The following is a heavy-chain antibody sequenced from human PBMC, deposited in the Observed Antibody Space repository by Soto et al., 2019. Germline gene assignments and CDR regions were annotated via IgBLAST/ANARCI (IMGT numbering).Heavy chain of an antibody. Sequence: QLQLQESGPGLVKPSETLSLTCTVSGGFISSSSYYWGWIRQPPGKGLEWIGSIYYSGSTYYNPSLKSRVPISDDTSKNQFSLKLSSVTAADTAVYYCARHVVAAVVDYWGQGTLVTVSS. CDR2: IYYSGST. V-gene: IGHV4-39*01. CDR3: ARHVVAAVVDY. CDR1: GGFISSSSYY. J-gene: IGHJ4*02. D-gene: IGHD6-13*01.